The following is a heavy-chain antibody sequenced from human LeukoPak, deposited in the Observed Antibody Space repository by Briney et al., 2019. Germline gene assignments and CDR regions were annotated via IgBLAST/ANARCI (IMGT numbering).Heavy chain of an antibody. J-gene: IGHJ6*02. CDR2: IFSGDNT. V-gene: IGHV3-53*04. D-gene: IGHD2-15*01. CDR1: GFTISSND. CDR3: ATRDCSGGSCPTRHSYYYGMDV. Sequence: GSLRLSCATSGFTISSNDLSWVRQAPGKGPEWISVIFSGDNTYYADSVKGRFTISRHKSKNTLYLQMNSLRPEDTAVYYCATRDCSGGSCPTRHSYYYGMDVWGQGTTVTVSS.